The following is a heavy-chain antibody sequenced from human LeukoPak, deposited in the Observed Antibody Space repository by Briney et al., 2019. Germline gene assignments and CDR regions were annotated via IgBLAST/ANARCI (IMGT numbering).Heavy chain of an antibody. D-gene: IGHD6-6*01. Sequence: PSQTLSLTCTVSGGSISSGDYYWSWIRQPPGKGLEWIGYIYYSGSTYYNPSLKSRVTISVDTSKNQFSLKLSSVTAADTAVYYCARHYYSSSFYYQYYYMDVWGKGTTVTVSS. CDR2: IYYSGST. J-gene: IGHJ6*03. CDR3: ARHYYSSSFYYQYYYMDV. V-gene: IGHV4-30-4*01. CDR1: GGSISSGDYY.